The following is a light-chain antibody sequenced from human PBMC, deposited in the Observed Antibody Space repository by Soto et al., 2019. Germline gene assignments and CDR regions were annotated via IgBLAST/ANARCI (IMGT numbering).Light chain of an antibody. Sequence: DIVMTQSPDSLAVSLGERATINCKSSQSVLYSSNNKNYLTWFQQKPGQPPKLLIYWASTRESGVPDRFSGSGSGTDCILSISSLQAEDVGVYYCQQYYTTWTFGQGTKVEIK. CDR2: WAS. V-gene: IGKV4-1*01. J-gene: IGKJ1*01. CDR3: QQYYTTWT. CDR1: QSVLYSSNNKNY.